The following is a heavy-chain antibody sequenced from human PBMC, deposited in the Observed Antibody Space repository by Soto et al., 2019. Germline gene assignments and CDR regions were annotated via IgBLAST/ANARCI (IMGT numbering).Heavy chain of an antibody. J-gene: IGHJ6*02. CDR2: ISTYNGDT. Sequence: QVQLVQSGAEVKKPGASVKVSCKASGYTFTRSGISWVRQAPGQGLEWMGWISTYNGDTNYAQTFQGRVTMTTDTSTSTVHMEVRSLRSDDTAVYYCAMEGVAPYYYYGMDVWGQGTPVTVSS. CDR1: GYTFTRSG. CDR3: AMEGVAPYYYYGMDV. D-gene: IGHD3-3*01. V-gene: IGHV1-18*01.